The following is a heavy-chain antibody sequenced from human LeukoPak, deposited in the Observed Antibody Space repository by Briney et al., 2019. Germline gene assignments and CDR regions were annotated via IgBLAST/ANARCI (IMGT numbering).Heavy chain of an antibody. CDR2: IRYDGSNK. V-gene: IGHV3-30*02. CDR1: GFTFSSYG. CDR3: AKDGLTTVVTPNHAFDI. Sequence: GGSLRPSCAASGFTFSSYGMHWVRQAPGKGLEWVAFIRYDGSNKYYADSVKGRFTISRDNSKNTLYLQMNSLRAEDTAVYYCAKDGLTTVVTPNHAFDIWGQGTMVTVSS. D-gene: IGHD4-23*01. J-gene: IGHJ3*02.